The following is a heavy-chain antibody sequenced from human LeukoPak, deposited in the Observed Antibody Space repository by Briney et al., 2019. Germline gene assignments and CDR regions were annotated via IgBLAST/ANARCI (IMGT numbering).Heavy chain of an antibody. CDR1: GYTFTGYY. D-gene: IGHD2-2*01. CDR2: INSNSGGT. J-gene: IGHJ5*02. V-gene: IGHV1-2*02. CDR3: AGVGYCSSTSCYEWFDP. Sequence: ASVKVSCKASGYTFTGYYMHWVRQAPGQGLEWMGWINSNSGGTNYAQKFQGRVTMTRDTSISTAYMELSRLRSDDTAVYYCAGVGYCSSTSCYEWFDPWGQGTLVTVSS.